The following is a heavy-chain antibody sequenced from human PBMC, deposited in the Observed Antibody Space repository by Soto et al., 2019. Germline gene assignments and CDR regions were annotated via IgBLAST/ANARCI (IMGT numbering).Heavy chain of an antibody. CDR2: VHYSGST. CDR1: GGSISSYY. J-gene: IGHJ5*02. Sequence: NPSETLSLTCTVSGGSISSYYWGWIRQPPGKGLEWIGNVHYSGSTNYNPSLKSRVTISVDRSKNQFSLKLSSVTAADTAVYYCARTESGTFDPWGQGTLVTVSS. CDR3: ARTESGTFDP. D-gene: IGHD1-7*01. V-gene: IGHV4-59*12.